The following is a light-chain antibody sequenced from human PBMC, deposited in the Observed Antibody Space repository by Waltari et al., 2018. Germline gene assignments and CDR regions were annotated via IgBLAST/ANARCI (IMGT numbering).Light chain of an antibody. CDR1: QVIEHD. V-gene: IGKV1-6*01. Sequence: AIQMTQSPSSVSASVGDGVTITCRASQVIEHDLAWYQQKAGKAPNLLIYAASILQSEVPSRFSGSGSGTDFTLTISSLQPEDSATYYCLQDHHYPRTFGQGTKVTIK. CDR3: LQDHHYPRT. J-gene: IGKJ1*01. CDR2: AAS.